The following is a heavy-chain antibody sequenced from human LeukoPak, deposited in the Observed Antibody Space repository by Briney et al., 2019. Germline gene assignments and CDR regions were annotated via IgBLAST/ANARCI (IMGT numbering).Heavy chain of an antibody. CDR1: GGSISSYY. CDR3: ARGLGYSYGFNWFDP. J-gene: IGHJ5*02. V-gene: IGHV4-34*01. Sequence: SETLSLTCTVSGGSISSYYWSWIRQPPGKELEWIGEINHSGSTNYNPSLKSRVTISVDTSKNQFSLKLSSVTAADTAVYYCARGLGYSYGFNWFDPWGQGTLVTVSS. CDR2: INHSGST. D-gene: IGHD5-18*01.